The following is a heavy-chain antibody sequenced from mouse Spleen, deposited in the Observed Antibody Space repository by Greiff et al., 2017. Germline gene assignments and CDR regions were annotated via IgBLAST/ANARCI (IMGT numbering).Heavy chain of an antibody. CDR1: GYTFTDYE. CDR2: IDPETGGT. D-gene: IGHD3-1*01. J-gene: IGHJ4*01. Sequence: QVQLQQSGAELVKPGASVTLSCKASGYTFTDYEMHWVKQTPVHGLEWIGAIDPETGGTDYNQKFKGKAILTADKSSSTAYMQLRSLTSEDSAVYYCTIFSGRYYYAMDYWGQGTSVTVSA. CDR3: TIFSGRYYYAMDY. V-gene: IGHV1-15*01.